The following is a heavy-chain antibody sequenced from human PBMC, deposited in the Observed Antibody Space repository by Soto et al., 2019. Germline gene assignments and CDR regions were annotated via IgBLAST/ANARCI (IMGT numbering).Heavy chain of an antibody. CDR2: SRNKAKSYTT. J-gene: IGHJ4*02. V-gene: IGHV3-72*01. CDR3: TTSAITMIITGEDFDY. Sequence: SGFTFSDHYIDWVRQSPGKGLEWVGRSRNKAKSYTTDYAAPVKGRFTISRDDSKNTLYLQMNSLKTEDTAVYYCTTSAITMIITGEDFDYWGQGTLVTVSS. D-gene: IGHD3-22*01. CDR1: GFTFSDHY.